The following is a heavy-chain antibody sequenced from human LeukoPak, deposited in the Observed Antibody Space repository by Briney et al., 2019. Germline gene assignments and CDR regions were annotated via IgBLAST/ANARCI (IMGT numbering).Heavy chain of an antibody. D-gene: IGHD5-24*01. CDR1: GFTFSSYA. CDR2: ISYDGSNK. Sequence: GGSLRLSCAASGFTFSSYAMHWVRQAPGKGLEWVAVISYDGSNKYYADSVKGRFTISRDNSKNTLYLQMNSLRAEDTAVYYCARDASSMATTPWGQGTMVTVSS. J-gene: IGHJ3*01. CDR3: ARDASSMATTP. V-gene: IGHV3-30-3*01.